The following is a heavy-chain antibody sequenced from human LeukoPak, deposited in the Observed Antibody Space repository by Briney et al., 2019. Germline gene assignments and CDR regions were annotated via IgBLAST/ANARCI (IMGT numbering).Heavy chain of an antibody. V-gene: IGHV6-1*01. CDR2: TYYRSKWYN. CDR1: GDSVSNNIAT. Sequence: SQTLSLTCAISGDSVSNNIATWNWIRQSPSRGLEWLGRTYYRSKWYNDYAVSVKSRITINPDTSKNQFSLQLNSVTPEDTAVYYCARDSLGVAATLNWFDPWGQGTLVTVSS. CDR3: ARDSLGVAATLNWFDP. D-gene: IGHD2-15*01. J-gene: IGHJ5*02.